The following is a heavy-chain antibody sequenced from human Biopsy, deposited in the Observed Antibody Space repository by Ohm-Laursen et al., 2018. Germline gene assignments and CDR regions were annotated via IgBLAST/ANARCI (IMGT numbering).Heavy chain of an antibody. CDR3: ARHAPSYSGSYWRYFDL. CDR1: GGSISSYY. D-gene: IGHD1-26*01. CDR2: IYYTGSP. V-gene: IGHV4-59*08. Sequence: TLSLTCTFSGGSISSYYWSWIRHPPGKGLEWIGYIYYTGSPNYNPSLKSRVTISVDTSMNHFSLRLTFVTAADTAVYYCARHAPSYSGSYWRYFDLWGRGTLVTVSS. J-gene: IGHJ2*01.